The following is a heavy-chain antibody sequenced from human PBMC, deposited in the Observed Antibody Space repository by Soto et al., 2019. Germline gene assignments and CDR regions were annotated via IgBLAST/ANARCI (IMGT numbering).Heavy chain of an antibody. CDR3: ARSIVVVTALDY. CDR1: GYTFTSYA. V-gene: IGHV1-3*05. D-gene: IGHD2-21*02. J-gene: IGHJ4*02. CDR2: INAGNGNT. Sequence: QVQLVQFGAEEKKPGASVKVSCKASGYTFTSYAMHWVRQAPGQRLEWMGWINAGNGNTKYSQKFQGRVTITRDTSASTAYMELSSPRSEDTAVYYCARSIVVVTALDYWGQGTLVPVSS.